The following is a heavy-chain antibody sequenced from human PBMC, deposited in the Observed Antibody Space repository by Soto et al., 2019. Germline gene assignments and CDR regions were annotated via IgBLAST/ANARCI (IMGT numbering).Heavy chain of an antibody. CDR3: ARGRNYFDY. CDR1: GFTFSDHY. D-gene: IGHD3-10*01. CDR2: SRIKAKGYST. Sequence: PGGSLRLSCVVSGFTFSDHYMDWVRQAPGKGLEWVGRSRIKAKGYSTEYSASVKGRFTISRDDSKNSLYLQMNSLKTEDTAVYYCARGRNYFDYWGQGALVTVSS. V-gene: IGHV3-72*01. J-gene: IGHJ4*02.